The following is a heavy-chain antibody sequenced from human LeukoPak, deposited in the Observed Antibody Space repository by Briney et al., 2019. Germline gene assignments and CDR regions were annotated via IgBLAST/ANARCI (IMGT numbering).Heavy chain of an antibody. J-gene: IGHJ4*02. D-gene: IGHD1-26*01. V-gene: IGHV4-39*01. CDR3: ASWTYSGSFDY. Sequence: SETLSLTCSVSGGSIRSNSHYWGWIRQPPRKGLEWMGSVFYTGGTYYNPSLKSRVTTSVDTSKNQFSLKLSYVTAEDTAAYYCASWTYSGSFDYWGQGTLVTVSS. CDR1: GGSIRSNSHY. CDR2: VFYTGGT.